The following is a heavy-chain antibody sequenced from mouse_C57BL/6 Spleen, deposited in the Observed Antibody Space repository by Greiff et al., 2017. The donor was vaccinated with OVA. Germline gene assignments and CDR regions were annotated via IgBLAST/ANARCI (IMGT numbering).Heavy chain of an antibody. CDR1: GYSFTGYF. V-gene: IGHV1-20*01. CDR2: INPYNGDT. Sequence: VQLQQSGPELVKPGDSVKISCKASGYSFTGYFMNWVMQSHGKSLEWIGRINPYNGDTFYNQKFTGKATLTVDKSSSTAHMELRSLTSDDSAVYYCAREDYGLYYFDYWGQGTTLTVSS. D-gene: IGHD1-1*01. J-gene: IGHJ2*01. CDR3: AREDYGLYYFDY.